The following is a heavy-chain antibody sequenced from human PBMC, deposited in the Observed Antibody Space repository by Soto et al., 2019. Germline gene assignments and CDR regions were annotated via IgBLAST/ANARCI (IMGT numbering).Heavy chain of an antibody. CDR3: ARGGLIVGATKGRELDY. CDR1: GYTFTSYG. CDR2: ISAYNGNT. D-gene: IGHD1-26*01. Sequence: QVQLVQSGAEVKKPGASVKVSCKASGYTFTSYGISWVRQAPGQGLEWMGWISAYNGNTNYAQKLQGRVTMTTDTSTSTAYMELRRLRSDGTAVYYCARGGLIVGATKGRELDYWGQGTLVTVSS. J-gene: IGHJ4*02. V-gene: IGHV1-18*01.